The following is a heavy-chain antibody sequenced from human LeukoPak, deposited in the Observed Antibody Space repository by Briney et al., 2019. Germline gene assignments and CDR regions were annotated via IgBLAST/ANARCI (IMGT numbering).Heavy chain of an antibody. CDR1: GYSVSSASY. CDR3: AKLRHQLTTVTTFYFDY. V-gene: IGHV4-38-2*01. CDR2: ISHHGNT. D-gene: IGHD4-17*01. Sequence: PSETLSLTCAVSGYSVSSASYWGWIRQPPGKGLEWIGSISHHGNTHYSPSLRSRVTISLDTSKNQFSLLLNSVTAADTAVYYCAKLRHQLTTVTTFYFDYWGQGTLVTVSS. J-gene: IGHJ4*02.